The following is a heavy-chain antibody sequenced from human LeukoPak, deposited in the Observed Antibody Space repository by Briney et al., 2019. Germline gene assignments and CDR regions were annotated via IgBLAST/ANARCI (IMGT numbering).Heavy chain of an antibody. CDR1: GYTFTSYG. CDR2: ISAYNGNT. D-gene: IGHD5-12*01. V-gene: IGHV1-18*04. J-gene: IGHJ4*02. CDR3: ARDFQIVATTSFDY. Sequence: ASVQVSCKASGYTFTSYGISWVRQAPGQGLEWMGWISAYNGNTNYAQKLQGRVTMTTDTSTSTAYMELRSLRPDDTAVYYCARDFQIVATTSFDYWGQGTLVTVSS.